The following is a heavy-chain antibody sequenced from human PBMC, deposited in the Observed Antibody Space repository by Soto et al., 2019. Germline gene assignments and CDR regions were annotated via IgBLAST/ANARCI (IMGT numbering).Heavy chain of an antibody. CDR3: AKDLTAFYDP. Sequence: PGGSLRLSCAASGFSFSNAWMNWVRQAPGKGLEWVSAISGSGGSTYYADSVKGRFTISRDNSKNTLYLQMNSLRAEDTAVYYCAKDLTAFYDPWGQGTLVTVSS. J-gene: IGHJ5*02. CDR1: GFSFSNAW. V-gene: IGHV3-23*01. D-gene: IGHD3-16*01. CDR2: ISGSGGST.